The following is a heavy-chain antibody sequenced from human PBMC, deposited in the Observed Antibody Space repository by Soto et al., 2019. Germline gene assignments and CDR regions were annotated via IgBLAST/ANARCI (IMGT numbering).Heavy chain of an antibody. V-gene: IGHV1-8*01. CDR3: ARGSRIAARPHYYYYMDV. CDR2: MNPNSGNT. CDR1: GYTFTSYD. J-gene: IGHJ6*03. D-gene: IGHD6-6*01. Sequence: QVQLVQSGAEVKKPGASVKVSCKASGYTFTSYDINWVRQATGQGLEWMGWMNPNSGNTGYAQKFQGRVTMTRNTSISTAYMELSSLRSEDTAVYYCARGSRIAARPHYYYYMDVWGKGTTVTVSS.